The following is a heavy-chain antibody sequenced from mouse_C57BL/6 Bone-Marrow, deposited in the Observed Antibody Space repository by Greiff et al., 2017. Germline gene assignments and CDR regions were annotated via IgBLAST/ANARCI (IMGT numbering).Heavy chain of an antibody. CDR1: GFTFHTYA. V-gene: IGHV10-3*01. D-gene: IGHD3-3*01. J-gene: IGHJ3*01. CDR2: VRSKSSNYAT. CDR3: VGERNGGRFAY. Sequence: DVKLVESGGGLVQPKGSLKLSCAVSGFTFHTYAMHWVRLAPGKGLEWVARVRSKSSNYATYYADSVKDRFTISRDDSQSMLYLQENNLKTEDTAVYYCVGERNGGRFAYWGQGTLVTVSA.